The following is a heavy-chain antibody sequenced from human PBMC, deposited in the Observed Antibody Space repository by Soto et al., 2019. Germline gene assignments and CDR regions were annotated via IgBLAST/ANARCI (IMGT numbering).Heavy chain of an antibody. Sequence: QVQLVQSGAEVKKSGASVKVSCKASGYTFTSYDINWVRQATGQGLEWMGWMNPNSGNTGYGQKFQGRVTMTRNTSIRTAYMELTSLRYDDTAVYYRARERSAAGTGWFDPWGQGTLVTASS. CDR2: MNPNSGNT. CDR3: ARERSAAGTGWFDP. V-gene: IGHV1-8*01. CDR1: GYTFTSYD. J-gene: IGHJ5*02. D-gene: IGHD6-13*01.